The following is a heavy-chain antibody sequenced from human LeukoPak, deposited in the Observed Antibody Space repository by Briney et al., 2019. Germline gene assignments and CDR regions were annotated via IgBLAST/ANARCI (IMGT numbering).Heavy chain of an antibody. J-gene: IGHJ4*02. D-gene: IGHD3-22*01. CDR2: IKQDGSEK. Sequence: PGGSLRLSCAASGFTFSSYWMSWVRQAPGKGLEWVANIKQDGSEKYYVDSVKSRFTISRDNAKNSLYLQMNSLRAEDTAVYYCARDYYDSSGYYHVGYFDYWGQGTLVTVSS. CDR3: ARDYYDSSGYYHVGYFDY. CDR1: GFTFSSYW. V-gene: IGHV3-7*01.